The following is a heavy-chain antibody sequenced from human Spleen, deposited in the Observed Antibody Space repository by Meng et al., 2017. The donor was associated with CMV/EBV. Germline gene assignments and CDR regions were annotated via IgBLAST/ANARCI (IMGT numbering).Heavy chain of an antibody. CDR3: TRVGWYYFDY. J-gene: IGHJ4*02. Sequence: LSGGASGFTFSAYWMHWVRQAPGGGLMWVSRISSDGSSTDYADSVKGRFTISRDNAKNIVYLQMNSLRAEDTAVYYCTRVGWYYFDYWGQGTLVTVSS. CDR1: GFTFSAYW. V-gene: IGHV3-74*01. CDR2: ISSDGSST. D-gene: IGHD6-19*01.